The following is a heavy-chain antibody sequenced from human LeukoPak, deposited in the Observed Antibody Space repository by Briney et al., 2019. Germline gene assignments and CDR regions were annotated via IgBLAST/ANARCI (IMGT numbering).Heavy chain of an antibody. CDR2: IYYTGNT. J-gene: IGHJ3*02. V-gene: IGHV4-59*01. CDR3: ARDQYYDAFDI. CDR1: GGSISSSYY. Sequence: SETLFLTCTVSGGSISSSYYWSWIRQPPGKGLEWIGFIYYTGNTNYNPSLKSRVTISVDTSKNQFSLKLSSVTAADTAMYYCARDQYYDAFDIWGQGTMVIVSS. D-gene: IGHD1-26*01.